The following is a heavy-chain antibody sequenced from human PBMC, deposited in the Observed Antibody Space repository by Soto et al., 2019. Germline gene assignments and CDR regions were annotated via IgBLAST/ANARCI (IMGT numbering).Heavy chain of an antibody. CDR1: GGSFSGYY. V-gene: IGHV4-34*01. Sequence: QVQLQQWGAGLLKPSETLSLTCAVYGGSFSGYYWSWIRQPPGKGLEWIGEITHSGSTNYNPSLKSRVTISVDTSKNQFSLKLSSVTAADTAVYYCTRGRSYMVRGRHNWFDPWGQGTLVTVSS. D-gene: IGHD3-10*01. CDR2: ITHSGST. J-gene: IGHJ5*02. CDR3: TRGRSYMVRGRHNWFDP.